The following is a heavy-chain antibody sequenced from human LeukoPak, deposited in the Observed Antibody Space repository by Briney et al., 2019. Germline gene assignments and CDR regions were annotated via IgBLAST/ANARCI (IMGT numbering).Heavy chain of an antibody. CDR3: AKESLRVLPAATFDY. J-gene: IGHJ4*02. Sequence: GSLRLSCAASGFSFDDYDMSWVRQAPGKGLEWVSGINWNGGSRGYIDSVKGRFTISRDNAKNSLYLQMNSLRAEDTAVYYCAKESLRVLPAATFDYWGQGTLVTVSS. D-gene: IGHD2-2*01. CDR1: GFSFDDYD. V-gene: IGHV3-20*04. CDR2: INWNGGSR.